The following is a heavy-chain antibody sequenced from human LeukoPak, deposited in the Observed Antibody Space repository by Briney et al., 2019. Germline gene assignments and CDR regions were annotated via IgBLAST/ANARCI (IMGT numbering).Heavy chain of an antibody. CDR2: ISSRSSYM. D-gene: IGHD6-19*01. V-gene: IGHV3-21*01. Sequence: GGSLRLSCAASGFTFSSYSMNWVRQAPGKGLEWVSSISSRSSYMYYSDSVKGRFTISRDNAKNSLYLQLNSLRAEDTAVYCCARAVSVAGPAQSCGMDVWGQGTTVTVSS. J-gene: IGHJ6*02. CDR1: GFTFSSYS. CDR3: ARAVSVAGPAQSCGMDV.